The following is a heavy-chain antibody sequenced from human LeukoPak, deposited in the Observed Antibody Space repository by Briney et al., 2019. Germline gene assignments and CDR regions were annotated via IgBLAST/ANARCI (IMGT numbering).Heavy chain of an antibody. V-gene: IGHV3-11*05. J-gene: IGHJ5*02. CDR1: GFTFSDYY. CDR3: VRDSAHTVVVPAVIPPGLDNWFDP. Sequence: PGGSLRLSRAASGFTFSDYYMSWIRQAPGKGLEWVSFISGSGSNTKYADSVKGRFTISRDNAKNSLYLQMNSLRAEDTAVYYCVRDSAHTVVVPAVIPPGLDNWFDPWGQGTLVTVSS. CDR2: ISGSGSNT. D-gene: IGHD2-2*01.